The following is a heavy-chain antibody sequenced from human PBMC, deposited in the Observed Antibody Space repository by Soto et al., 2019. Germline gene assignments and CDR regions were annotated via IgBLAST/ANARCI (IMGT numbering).Heavy chain of an antibody. J-gene: IGHJ4*02. V-gene: IGHV1-2*02. CDR3: ARQLAYCGGDCYTEPVDY. D-gene: IGHD2-21*02. CDR2: INPNSGGT. CDR1: GYTFTGYY. Sequence: ASVKVSCKXSGYTFTGYYIHWVRQAPGQGLEWMGWINPNSGGTKYTQKFQGRVTMTRDTSINTAYMDLSRLTSDDTAVYFCARQLAYCGGDCYTEPVDYWGQGTLVTVSS.